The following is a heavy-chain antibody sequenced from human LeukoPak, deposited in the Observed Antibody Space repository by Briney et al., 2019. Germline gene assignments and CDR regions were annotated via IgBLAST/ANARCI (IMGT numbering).Heavy chain of an antibody. Sequence: SETLSLTCTVSGGSISSYYWSWIRQPPGKGLEWIGYIYYSGSTNYNPSLKSRVTISVDTSKNQFSLKLSSVTAADTAVYYCARGFTRDYYYYGMDVWAKGPRSPSP. V-gene: IGHV4-59*01. CDR2: IYYSGST. CDR3: ARGFTRDYYYYGMDV. D-gene: IGHD3-16*01. J-gene: IGHJ6*02. CDR1: GGSISSYY.